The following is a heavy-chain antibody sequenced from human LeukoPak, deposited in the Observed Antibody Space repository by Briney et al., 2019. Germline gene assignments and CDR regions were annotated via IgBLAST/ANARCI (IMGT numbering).Heavy chain of an antibody. CDR2: IYTSGST. D-gene: IGHD6-6*01. J-gene: IGHJ4*02. V-gene: IGHV4-61*02. Sequence: PSETLSLTCTVSGGPISSGSYYWSWIRQPAGKGLEWIGRIYTSGSTNYNPSLKSRVTISVDTSKNQFSLKLSSVTAADTAVYYCARDGRGQLAPLDYWGQGTLVTVSS. CDR1: GGPISSGSYY. CDR3: ARDGRGQLAPLDY.